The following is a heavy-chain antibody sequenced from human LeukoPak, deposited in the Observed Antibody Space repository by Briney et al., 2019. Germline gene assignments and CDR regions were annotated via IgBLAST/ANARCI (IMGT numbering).Heavy chain of an antibody. J-gene: IGHJ3*02. CDR1: GFTFSSYW. CDR3: ARDGYYDYVWGSYRLVAFDI. Sequence: GGSLRLSCAASGFTFSSYWMSWVRQAPGKGLEWVANIKQDGSEKYYVDSVKGRFTISRDNAKNSPYLQMNSLRAEDTAVYYCARDGYYDYVWGSYRLVAFDIWGQGTMVTVSS. CDR2: IKQDGSEK. D-gene: IGHD3-16*02. V-gene: IGHV3-7*01.